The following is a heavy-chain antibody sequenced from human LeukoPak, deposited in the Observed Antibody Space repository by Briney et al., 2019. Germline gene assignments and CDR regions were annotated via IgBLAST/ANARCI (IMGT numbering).Heavy chain of an antibody. J-gene: IGHJ4*02. Sequence: PGGSLRLSCAASGFTFSSYAMHWVRQAPGKGLEWVAVISYDGSNKYYADSVKGRFTISRDNSKNTLYLQMNSLRAEDTAVYYCAREPDDSSGYTFDYWGQGTLVTVSS. CDR1: GFTFSSYA. CDR2: ISYDGSNK. CDR3: AREPDDSSGYTFDY. D-gene: IGHD3-22*01. V-gene: IGHV3-30-3*01.